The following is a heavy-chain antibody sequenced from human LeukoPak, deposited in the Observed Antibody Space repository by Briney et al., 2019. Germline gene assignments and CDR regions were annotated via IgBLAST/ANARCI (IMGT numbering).Heavy chain of an antibody. CDR2: ISGSGATT. J-gene: IGHJ4*02. CDR3: AKDASGSYYFPPFDY. V-gene: IGHV3-23*01. D-gene: IGHD1-26*01. CDR1: GFTFSSYA. Sequence: PGGSLRLSCAASGFTFSSYAMSWVRQAPGKGLEWVSDISGSGATTDYADSVKGRFTISRDNSKNTLYLQMNSLRAEDTALYYCAKDASGSYYFPPFDYWGQGTLVTVSS.